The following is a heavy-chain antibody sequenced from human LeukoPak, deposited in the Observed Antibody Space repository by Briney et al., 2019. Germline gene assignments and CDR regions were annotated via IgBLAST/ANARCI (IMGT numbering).Heavy chain of an antibody. CDR3: AKTGRIGISVAH. CDR1: GFTFSSYA. Sequence: GGSLRLSCAASGFTFSSYAMSWVRQAPGKGLEWVSGISGSGGRTYYADSVKGRFTISRDNSKNTLDLQMNSLRAEDTAVYYCAKTGRIGISVAHWGQGTLVTVSS. V-gene: IGHV3-23*01. J-gene: IGHJ4*02. D-gene: IGHD6-19*01. CDR2: ISGSGGRT.